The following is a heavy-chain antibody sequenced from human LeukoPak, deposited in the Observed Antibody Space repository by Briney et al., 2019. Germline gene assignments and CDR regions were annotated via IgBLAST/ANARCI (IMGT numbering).Heavy chain of an antibody. CDR1: GYTLTKLS. D-gene: IGHD2-15*01. CDR2: FDPEDDET. CDR3: AIDCSGRADFDS. Sequence: ASVKVSCKVSGYTLTKLSIYWVRQAPGKGLEWMGSFDPEDDETIYAQKFQGRVTMTDDTSTNTAYMELSSLRSEDTAMYYCAIDCSGRADFDSWGQGTLVTVSS. V-gene: IGHV1-24*01. J-gene: IGHJ4*02.